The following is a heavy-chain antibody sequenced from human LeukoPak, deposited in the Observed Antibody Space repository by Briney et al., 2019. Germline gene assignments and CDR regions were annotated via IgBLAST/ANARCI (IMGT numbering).Heavy chain of an antibody. Sequence: ASVKVSCKASGGTFSSYAISWVRQAPGQGLEWMGWISAYNGNTNYAQKFQGRVTMTRNTSISTAYMELSSLRSEDTAVYYCARGHRNGRITMVRGVIKEDYWGQGTLVTVSS. J-gene: IGHJ4*02. CDR2: ISAYNGNT. CDR3: ARGHRNGRITMVRGVIKEDY. CDR1: GGTFSSYA. D-gene: IGHD3-10*01. V-gene: IGHV1-8*02.